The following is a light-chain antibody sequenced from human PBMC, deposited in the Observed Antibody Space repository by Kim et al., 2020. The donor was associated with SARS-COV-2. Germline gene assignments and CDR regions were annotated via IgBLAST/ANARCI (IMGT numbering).Light chain of an antibody. CDR1: RSNVGRNY. CDR3: EAWDDSLNGPV. CDR2: RND. V-gene: IGLV1-44*01. Sequence: ELTQPPSASGTPGQRVTISCSGGRSNVGRNYVYWFQHLPGAAPKLLIERNDQRPSGVPDRFSGSKSGTSASLAISGLQPEDDADYYCEAWDDSLNGPVFSGGTQLTVL. J-gene: IGLJ3*02.